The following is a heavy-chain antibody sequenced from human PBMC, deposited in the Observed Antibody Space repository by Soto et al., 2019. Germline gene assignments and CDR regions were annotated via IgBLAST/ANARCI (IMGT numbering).Heavy chain of an antibody. Sequence: LSLSCTVSGGSISSGGYYWRWIRKHPGKGLEWIGYIYYSGSTYYNPSLKSRVTISVDTSKNQFSLKLSSVTAADTAVYYCARVSKLDYDFWSGYYTLHSWFDPCGEGTLVTVSS. V-gene: IGHV4-31*03. CDR1: GGSISSGGYY. CDR2: IYYSGST. D-gene: IGHD3-3*01. J-gene: IGHJ5*02. CDR3: ARVSKLDYDFWSGYYTLHSWFDP.